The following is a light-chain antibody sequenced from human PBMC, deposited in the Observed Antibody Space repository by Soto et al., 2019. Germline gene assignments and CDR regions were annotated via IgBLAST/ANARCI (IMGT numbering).Light chain of an antibody. J-gene: IGKJ1*01. CDR1: QSLSSN. V-gene: IGKV3-15*01. CDR3: QQYNNWWT. Sequence: TQSPGTLSLSPGERATLACRASQSLSSNSAWSPQKPGQAPRRLIYGASTRATGIPASLSGSASGTEFTLTISSKQSEDFAVYYCQQYNNWWTFGQGTKVDI. CDR2: GAS.